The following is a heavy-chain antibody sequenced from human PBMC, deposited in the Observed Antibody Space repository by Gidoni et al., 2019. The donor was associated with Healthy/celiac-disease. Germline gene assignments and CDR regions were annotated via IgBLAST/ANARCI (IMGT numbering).Heavy chain of an antibody. CDR3: ARGPGGADTGFDY. D-gene: IGHD3-10*01. J-gene: IGHJ4*02. CDR1: GFTFSSYD. CDR2: IGTAGDT. V-gene: IGHV3-13*01. Sequence: EVQLVESGGGLVQPGGSLRLSCAASGFTFSSYDMHWVRQATGKGLEWVSAIGTAGDTYYPGSVKGRFTISRENAKNSLYLQMISLRAEDTSVYYCARGPGGADTGFDYWGQGTLVTVSS.